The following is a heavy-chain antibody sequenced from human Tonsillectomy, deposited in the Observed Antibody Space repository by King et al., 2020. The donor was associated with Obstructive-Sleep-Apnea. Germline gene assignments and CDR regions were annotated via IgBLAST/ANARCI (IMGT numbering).Heavy chain of an antibody. D-gene: IGHD1-26*01. J-gene: IGHJ5*02. V-gene: IGHV1-18*01. CDR3: ARREELLGWFDP. Sequence: QLVQSGAEVKKPGASVKVSCKASGYTFTSYGISWVGQAPGQGLEWMGWISAYNGNTNYELKFQGRVTMTTDRSTSTAYMELRSLRSDDTAVYYCARREELLGWFDPWGQGTLVTVSS. CDR1: GYTFTSYG. CDR2: ISAYNGNT.